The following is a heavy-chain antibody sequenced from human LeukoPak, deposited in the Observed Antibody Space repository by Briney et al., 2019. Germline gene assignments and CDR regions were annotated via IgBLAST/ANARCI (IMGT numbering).Heavy chain of an antibody. CDR2: ISAYNGNT. V-gene: IGHV1-18*01. CDR3: ARDREYQLLWGGAFDI. CDR1: GYTFTSYG. Sequence: EASVRVSCTASGYTFTSYGISWVRQAPGQGLEWMGWISAYNGNTNYAQKLQGRVTMTTDTSTSTAYMELRSLRSDDTAVYYCARDREYQLLWGGAFDIWGQGTMVTVSS. J-gene: IGHJ3*02. D-gene: IGHD2-2*01.